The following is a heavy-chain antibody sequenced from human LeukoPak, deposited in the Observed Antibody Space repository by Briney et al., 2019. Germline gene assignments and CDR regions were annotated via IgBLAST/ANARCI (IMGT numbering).Heavy chain of an antibody. CDR2: ISGSGGST. J-gene: IGHJ4*02. CDR3: AGDEE. Sequence: GGSLRLSCAAPGFPFRSYPITWFRQPPGKGLEWVSAISGSGGSTYYADSVKGRFTISRDNSKNTLYLQMNSLRAEDTAVYYCAGDEEWGQGTLVTVSS. V-gene: IGHV3-23*01. CDR1: GFPFRSYP.